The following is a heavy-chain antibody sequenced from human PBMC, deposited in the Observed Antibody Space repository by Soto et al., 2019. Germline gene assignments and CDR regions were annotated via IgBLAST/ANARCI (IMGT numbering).Heavy chain of an antibody. D-gene: IGHD2-15*01. CDR3: ARDRGYCSGGSCYSGWFEP. CDR2: IYHSGST. CDR1: GGSISSGGYS. V-gene: IGHV4-30-2*01. Sequence: SETLSLTCAVSGGSISSGGYSWSWILHPPGKGLEWIGYIYHSGSTYYNPSLRSRVTLSVDRSKNQFSLKLSSVTAADTAVYYCARDRGYCSGGSCYSGWFEPSGQGTMLTVSS. J-gene: IGHJ5*02.